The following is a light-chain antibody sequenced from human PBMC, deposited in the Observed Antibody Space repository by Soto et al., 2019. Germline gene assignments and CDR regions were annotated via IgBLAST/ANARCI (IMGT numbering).Light chain of an antibody. Sequence: QAVVTQEPSLTVSPGGKVTLTCGSSTGAVTSGHYPYWFQQKPGQAPRTMSYDTSNQHPWTHGRFSGSLLGGKAALTLSGAQPEDEAEYYCLLSYSGARPVVFGGGTKVTVL. CDR3: LLSYSGARPVV. CDR2: DTS. V-gene: IGLV7-46*01. J-gene: IGLJ2*01. CDR1: TGAVTSGHY.